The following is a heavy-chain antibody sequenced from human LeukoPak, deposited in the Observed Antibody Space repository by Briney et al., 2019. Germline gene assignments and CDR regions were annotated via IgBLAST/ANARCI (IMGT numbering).Heavy chain of an antibody. CDR2: ISGSGGST. Sequence: GGSLRLSCAASGFTFSSYDMSWVRQAPGKGLEWVSAISGSGGSTYYADSVKGRFTISRDNAKNSLYLQMNSLRAEDTAVYYCARDRVLLEYYFDYWGQGTLVTVSS. J-gene: IGHJ4*02. V-gene: IGHV3-23*01. CDR1: GFTFSSYD. D-gene: IGHD3-10*01. CDR3: ARDRVLLEYYFDY.